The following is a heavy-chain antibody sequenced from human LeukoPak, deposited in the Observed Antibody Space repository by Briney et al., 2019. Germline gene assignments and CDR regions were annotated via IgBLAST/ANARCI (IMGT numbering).Heavy chain of an antibody. CDR3: ARDLEILTVSWFDP. D-gene: IGHD3-9*01. J-gene: IGHJ5*02. CDR1: GYTFTGYY. V-gene: IGHV1-2*02. CDR2: INPNSGGT. Sequence: ASVKVSCTASGYTFTGYYMHWVRQAPGQGLEWMGWINPNSGGTNYAQKFQGRVTMTRDTSISTAYMELSRLRSDDTAVYYCARDLEILTVSWFDPWGQGTLVTVSS.